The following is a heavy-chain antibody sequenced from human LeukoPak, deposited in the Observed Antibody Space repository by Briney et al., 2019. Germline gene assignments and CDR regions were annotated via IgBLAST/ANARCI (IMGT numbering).Heavy chain of an antibody. CDR3: ARDHRLGRTGYDMPAD. Sequence: ASVKVSCKASGYTFVDYYVYWIRQAPGQGLEWMGWLNPRTGATKYAQKFQARVTMTRDTPKQTAYMELTSLRSDDTALYFCARDHRLGRTGYDMPADWGQGTLVTVSS. CDR2: LNPRTGAT. D-gene: IGHD7-27*01. J-gene: IGHJ4*02. V-gene: IGHV1-2*02. CDR1: GYTFVDYY.